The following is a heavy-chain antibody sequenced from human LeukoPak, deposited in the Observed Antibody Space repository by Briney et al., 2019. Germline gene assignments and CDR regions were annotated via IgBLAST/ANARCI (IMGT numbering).Heavy chain of an antibody. CDR2: INPSSGGT. V-gene: IGHV1-2*02. J-gene: IGHJ3*02. CDR1: GYTFTGYY. Sequence: GASVKVSCKASGYTFTGYYMHWVRRAPGQGLEWMGWINPSSGGTNYAQKFQGRVTMTRDTSISTAYMELSRLRSDDTAVYYCARVFGVVIDAFDIWGQGAMVTVSS. CDR3: ARVFGVVIDAFDI. D-gene: IGHD3-3*01.